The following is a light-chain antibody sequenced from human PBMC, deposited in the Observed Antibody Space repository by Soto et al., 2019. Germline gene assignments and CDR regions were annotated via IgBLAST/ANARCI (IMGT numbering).Light chain of an antibody. CDR1: SSDVGGYNY. J-gene: IGLJ1*01. Sequence: QSALTQPRSVSGSPRQSVTISCTGTSSDVGGYNYVSWYQQHPGKAPKLMIYDVSKRPSGVPDRFSGSKSGNTASLTISGLQAEDEADYYCCSYAGSYTLVFGTGTKVTVL. CDR3: CSYAGSYTLV. V-gene: IGLV2-11*01. CDR2: DVS.